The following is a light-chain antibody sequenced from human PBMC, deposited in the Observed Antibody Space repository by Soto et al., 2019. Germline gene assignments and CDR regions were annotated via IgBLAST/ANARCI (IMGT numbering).Light chain of an antibody. V-gene: IGLV1-40*01. J-gene: IGLJ1*01. CDR1: SSNIGAGYD. CDR3: QSYDSSLSGYV. CDR2: GNS. Sequence: QSVLTQPPSVSVAPGQRVTISCTGSSSNIGAGYDVHWYQQLPGTAPKLLIYGNSNRPSGVPDLFSGSKSDTSASLAITGLQAEGEADYYSQSYDSSLSGYVFGTGTKVTV.